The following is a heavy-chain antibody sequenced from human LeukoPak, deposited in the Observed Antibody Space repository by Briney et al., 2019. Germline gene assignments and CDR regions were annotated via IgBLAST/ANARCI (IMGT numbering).Heavy chain of an antibody. CDR2: INHSGST. D-gene: IGHD3-9*01. V-gene: IGHV4-34*01. Sequence: SETLSLTCAVYGGSFSGYYWSWIRQPPGKGLEWLGEINHSGSTNYNPSLKSRVTISVDTSKNQFSLKLSSVTAADTAVYYCARDLTTYYYFDYWGQGTLVTVSS. CDR1: GGSFSGYY. CDR3: ARDLTTYYYFDY. J-gene: IGHJ4*02.